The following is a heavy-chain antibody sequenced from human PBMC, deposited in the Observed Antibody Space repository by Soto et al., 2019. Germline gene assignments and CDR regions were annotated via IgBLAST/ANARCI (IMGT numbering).Heavy chain of an antibody. Sequence: SETLSLTCTVSGGSISSGDYFWSWIRQSPGKGLEWIGYISSIGSTYYNPSLKSRVSVSRYTSKNQFSLNLSSVTTTDTAVYYCARGLVIRPYYYHGMDVWGQGTTVTVPS. CDR1: GGSISSGDYF. D-gene: IGHD3-9*01. CDR2: ISSIGST. CDR3: ARGLVIRPYYYHGMDV. V-gene: IGHV4-30-4*01. J-gene: IGHJ6*02.